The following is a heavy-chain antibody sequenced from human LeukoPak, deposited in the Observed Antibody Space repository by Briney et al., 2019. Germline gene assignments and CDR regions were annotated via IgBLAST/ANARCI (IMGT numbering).Heavy chain of an antibody. CDR2: IIPILGIA. CDR1: GGTFSSYA. D-gene: IGHD5-12*01. CDR3: ARVDGYTGYFDY. V-gene: IGHV1-69*04. Sequence: ASVKVSCKASGGTFSSYAISWVRQAPGQGLEWMGRIIPILGIANYAQKFQGRVTITADKSTSTAYMELSSLRSEDTAVYYCARVDGYTGYFDYWGQGTLVTVSS. J-gene: IGHJ4*02.